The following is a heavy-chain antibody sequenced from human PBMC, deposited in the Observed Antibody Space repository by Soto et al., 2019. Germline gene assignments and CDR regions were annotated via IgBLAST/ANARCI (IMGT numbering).Heavy chain of an antibody. J-gene: IGHJ4*02. D-gene: IGHD3-22*01. Sequence: QVQLQESGPGLVKPSQTLSLTCTVSGGSISSGDYYWSWIRQPPGKGLEWIGYIYYSGSTYYNPSLQSRVTISVDTSKNQFSLKLSSVTAADTAVYYCARDGRDSSGYYGRILDYWGQGTLVTVSS. CDR2: IYYSGST. CDR1: GGSISSGDYY. CDR3: ARDGRDSSGYYGRILDY. V-gene: IGHV4-30-4*01.